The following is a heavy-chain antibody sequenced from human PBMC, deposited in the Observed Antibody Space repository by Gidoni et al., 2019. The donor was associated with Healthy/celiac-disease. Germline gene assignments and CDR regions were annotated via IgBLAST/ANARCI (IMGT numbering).Heavy chain of an antibody. D-gene: IGHD6-6*01. CDR1: GYTFTSYA. J-gene: IGHJ4*02. Sequence: QVQLVQSGAEVKKPGASVKVSCKASGYTFTSYAMHWVRQAPGQRLEWMGWINAGNGNTKYSQKFQGRVTITRDTSASTAYMELSSLRSEDTAVYYCARLSSSWRDFDYWGQGTLVTVSS. CDR3: ARLSSSWRDFDY. V-gene: IGHV1-3*01. CDR2: INAGNGNT.